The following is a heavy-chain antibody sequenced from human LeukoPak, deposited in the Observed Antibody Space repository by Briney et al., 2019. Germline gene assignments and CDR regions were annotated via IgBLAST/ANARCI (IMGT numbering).Heavy chain of an antibody. J-gene: IGHJ3*02. D-gene: IGHD5-24*01. CDR1: GFTFSSYE. CDR3: AKAVDLATISVDI. Sequence: GGSLRLSCAASGFTFSSYEMNWVRQAPGKGLEWVSGISGSGVYTYYADSVKGRFTISRDNSKNTLYLLMNSLRVDGTAVYYCAKAVDLATISVDIWGQGTMVTVSS. CDR2: ISGSGVYT. V-gene: IGHV3-23*01.